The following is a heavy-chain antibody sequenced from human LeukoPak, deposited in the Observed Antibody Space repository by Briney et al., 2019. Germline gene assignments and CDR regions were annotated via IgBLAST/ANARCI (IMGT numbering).Heavy chain of an antibody. CDR1: GFTFSSYW. J-gene: IGHJ4*02. CDR3: ARARYYYDSSGYRAVYYFDY. V-gene: IGHV3-74*01. CDR2: INSDGSST. Sequence: GGSLRLSCAASGFTFSSYWMHWVRQAPGKGLVWVSRINSDGSSTSYADSVKGRFTISRDNAKNTLYLQMNSLRAENTAVYYCARARYYYDSSGYRAVYYFDYWGQGTLVTVSS. D-gene: IGHD3-22*01.